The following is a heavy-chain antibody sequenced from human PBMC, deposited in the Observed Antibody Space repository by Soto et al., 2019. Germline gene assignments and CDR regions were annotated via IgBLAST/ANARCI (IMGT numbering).Heavy chain of an antibody. CDR3: ERPGPPTPYPYTMDV. V-gene: IGHV3-74*01. D-gene: IGHD4-4*01. CDR1: GFTFSSYW. J-gene: IGHJ6*02. Sequence: PGGSLRLSCAASGFTFSSYWMHWVRQAPGKGLVWVSRINSDGSTTNYADSVKGRFTISRDNAKNTLYLQMSSLRAEDTAVYYCERPGPPTPYPYTMDVGGQGTTVTVSS. CDR2: INSDGSTT.